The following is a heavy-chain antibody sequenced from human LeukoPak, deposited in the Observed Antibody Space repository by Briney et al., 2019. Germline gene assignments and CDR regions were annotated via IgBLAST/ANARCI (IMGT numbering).Heavy chain of an antibody. CDR3: AKGGPSYYYDSSGFGHFDY. D-gene: IGHD3-22*01. CDR1: GFTFSSYW. V-gene: IGHV3-7*03. Sequence: GGSLRLSCAASGFTFSSYWMSWVRQAPGKGLEWVANIKQDGSEKYYVDSVKGRFTISRDNSKNSLYLQMNSLRTEDTALYYCAKGGPSYYYDSSGFGHFDYWGQGTLVTVSS. J-gene: IGHJ4*02. CDR2: IKQDGSEK.